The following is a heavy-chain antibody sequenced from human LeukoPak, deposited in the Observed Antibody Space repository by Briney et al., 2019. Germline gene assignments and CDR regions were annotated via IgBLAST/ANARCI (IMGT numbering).Heavy chain of an antibody. CDR2: ISSSSSYI. CDR1: GFTFSIYS. J-gene: IGHJ6*04. V-gene: IGHV3-21*01. Sequence: GGPLRLSCAASGFTFSIYSMTWVHQAPGKGLEWVSSISSSSSYIYYAGSLKGRSTISRDNAENSLYLQMNSLRAEDTAVYYCARIAAAGTEDYGMDVWGTGTTVTVSS. CDR3: ARIAAAGTEDYGMDV. D-gene: IGHD6-13*01.